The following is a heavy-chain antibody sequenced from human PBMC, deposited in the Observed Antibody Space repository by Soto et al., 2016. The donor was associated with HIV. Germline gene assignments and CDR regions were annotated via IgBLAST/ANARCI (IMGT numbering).Heavy chain of an antibody. Sequence: EVQLVESGGGLVQPGGSLRLSCAASGFTVSSNYMSWVRQAPGKGLEWVSVIYSGGSTYYADSVKGRFTISRDNSKNTLYLQMNSLRAEDTAVYYCASAYCGADCPHYYYGMDVWGQGTTVTVSS. V-gene: IGHV3-66*01. CDR2: IYSGGST. J-gene: IGHJ6*02. CDR1: GFTVSSNY. CDR3: ASAYCGADCPHYYYGMDV. D-gene: IGHD2-21*02.